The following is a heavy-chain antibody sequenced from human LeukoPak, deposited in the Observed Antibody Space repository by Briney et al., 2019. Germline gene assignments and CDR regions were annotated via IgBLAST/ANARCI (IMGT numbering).Heavy chain of an antibody. D-gene: IGHD2-8*01. V-gene: IGHV4-38-2*02. CDR1: GYSISSGFY. Sequence: SETLSLTCTVSGYSISSGFYWGWIRQPPGKGLEWIGSIYHSGSTYYNPSLKSRVTISVDTSKNQFSLKLSSVTAADTAVYYCAKNGQSGFSFDPWGQGTLVTVSS. CDR3: AKNGQSGFSFDP. J-gene: IGHJ5*02. CDR2: IYHSGST.